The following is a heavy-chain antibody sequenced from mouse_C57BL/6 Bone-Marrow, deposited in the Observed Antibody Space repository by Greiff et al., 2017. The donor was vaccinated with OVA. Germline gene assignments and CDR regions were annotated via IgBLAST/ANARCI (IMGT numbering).Heavy chain of an antibody. CDR1: GYSITSGYD. CDR2: ISYSGST. CDR3: ARDGYYGYFDY. J-gene: IGHJ2*01. V-gene: IGHV3-1*01. D-gene: IGHD2-3*01. Sequence: VQLQQSGPGMVKPSQSLSLTCTVTGYSITSGYDWHWIRHFPGNKLEWMGYISYSGSTNYNPSLKSRISITHDTSKNHFFLKLNSVTTEDTATYYCARDGYYGYFDYWGQGTTLTVSS.